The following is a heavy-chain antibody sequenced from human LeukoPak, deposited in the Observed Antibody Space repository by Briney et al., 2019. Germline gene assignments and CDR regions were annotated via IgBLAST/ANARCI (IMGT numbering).Heavy chain of an antibody. CDR1: GFTFSDYY. J-gene: IGHJ4*02. D-gene: IGHD2-2*01. Sequence: GGSLRLSCAASGFTFSDYYMSWIRQAPGKGLGWVSYISSSGSTIYYADSVKGRFTISRDNAKNSLYLQMNSLRAEDTAVYYCARDFGHCSSTSCPKFQRWGQGTLVTVSS. CDR2: ISSSGSTI. V-gene: IGHV3-11*01. CDR3: ARDFGHCSSTSCPKFQR.